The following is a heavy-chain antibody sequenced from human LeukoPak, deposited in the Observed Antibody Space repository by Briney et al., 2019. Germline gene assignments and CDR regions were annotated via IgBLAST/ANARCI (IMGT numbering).Heavy chain of an antibody. V-gene: IGHV3-7*01. J-gene: IGHJ5*02. Sequence: GGSLRLSCAASGFTFTSYWMSWVRQAPGKGLEWVANIKYERSEKYYVDSVKGRFTISRDNAKNALYLQMNSLRAEDTAVYNCARLRYGGFDPWGQGTLVTVSS. D-gene: IGHD5-18*01. CDR2: IKYERSEK. CDR3: ARLRYGGFDP. CDR1: GFTFTSYW.